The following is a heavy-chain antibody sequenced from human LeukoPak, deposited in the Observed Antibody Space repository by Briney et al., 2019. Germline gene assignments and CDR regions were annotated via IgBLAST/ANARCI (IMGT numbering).Heavy chain of an antibody. J-gene: IGHJ4*02. Sequence: ASVKVSCKDSGYTFTSYGISWVRQAPGQGLEWMGWISAYNGNTNYAQKLQGRVTMTTDTSTSTAYMELRSLRSDDTAVYYCARLTYYDILTGYPRSPSDYWGQGTLVTVSS. CDR1: GYTFTSYG. D-gene: IGHD3-9*01. CDR3: ARLTYYDILTGYPRSPSDY. V-gene: IGHV1-18*01. CDR2: ISAYNGNT.